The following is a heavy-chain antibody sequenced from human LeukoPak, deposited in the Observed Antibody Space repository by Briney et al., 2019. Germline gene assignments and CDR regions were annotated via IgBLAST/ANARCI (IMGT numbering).Heavy chain of an antibody. CDR2: ISSSSSYI. D-gene: IGHD2-2*01. CDR3: ATPAGEVPAASHYYGMDV. J-gene: IGHJ6*04. V-gene: IGHV3-21*01. Sequence: GGSLRLSCAASGFTFSSYSMNWVRQAPGKGLEWVSSISSSSSYIYYADSVKGRFTISRDNAKSSLYLQMNSLRAEDTAVYYCATPAGEVPAASHYYGMDVWGKGTTVTVSS. CDR1: GFTFSSYS.